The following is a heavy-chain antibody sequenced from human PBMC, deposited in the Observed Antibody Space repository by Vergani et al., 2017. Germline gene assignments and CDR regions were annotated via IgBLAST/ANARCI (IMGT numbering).Heavy chain of an antibody. D-gene: IGHD4-17*01. Sequence: EVQLVESGGGLVKPGGSLRLSCAASGFTFSSYSMNWVRQAPGKGLEWVSSISSSSSYIYYADSVKGRFTISRDNAKNSLYLQMNSLRAEDTAVYYCAKDATTVTTGDAFDIWGQGTMVTVSS. CDR2: ISSSSSYI. CDR3: AKDATTVTTGDAFDI. CDR1: GFTFSSYS. J-gene: IGHJ3*02. V-gene: IGHV3-21*01.